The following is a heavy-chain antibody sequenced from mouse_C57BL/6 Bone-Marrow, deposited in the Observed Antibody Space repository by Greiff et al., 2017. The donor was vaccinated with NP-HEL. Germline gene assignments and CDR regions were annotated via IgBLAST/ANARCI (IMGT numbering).Heavy chain of an antibody. V-gene: IGHV5-4*03. Sequence: EVNLVESGGGLVKPGGSLKLSCAASGFTFSSYAMSWVRQTPEKRLEWVATISDGGSYTYYPDNVKGRFTISRDNAKNNLYLQMSHLKSEDTAMDDCARHYYGNRYFDVWGTGTTVTVSS. CDR2: ISDGGSYT. CDR3: ARHYYGNRYFDV. D-gene: IGHD1-1*01. J-gene: IGHJ1*03. CDR1: GFTFSSYA.